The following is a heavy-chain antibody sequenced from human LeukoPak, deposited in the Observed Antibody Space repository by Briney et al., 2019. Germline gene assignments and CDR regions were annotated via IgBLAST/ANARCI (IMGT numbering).Heavy chain of an antibody. CDR2: IYYSGST. CDR3: ARHRLYDSTGYYYDLDY. Sequence: SETLSLTCTVSGYSLCSGYYWGWIRQPPGKGLEWIGSIYYSGSTYDNPSLKSRVTISLDTSKNQFSLKLSSVTASDTAVYYCARHRLYDSTGYYYDLDYWGQGTLVTVSS. J-gene: IGHJ4*02. V-gene: IGHV4-38-2*02. D-gene: IGHD3-22*01. CDR1: GYSLCSGYY.